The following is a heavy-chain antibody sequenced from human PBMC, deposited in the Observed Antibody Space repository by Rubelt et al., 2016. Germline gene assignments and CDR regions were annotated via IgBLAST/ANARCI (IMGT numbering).Heavy chain of an antibody. D-gene: IGHD1-1*01. CDR2: IYYSGST. Sequence: QLQLQESGPGLVKPSETLSLTCTVSGGSISSSSYYWGWIRQPPGKGLEWIGSIYYSGSTYYNPSLKSRVTISVHPSKTRVSLMLASLPAAHTAVFYCSRQYTVWGHGTTVTVSS. J-gene: IGHJ6*02. CDR1: GGSISSSSYY. V-gene: IGHV4-39*02. CDR3: SRQYTV.